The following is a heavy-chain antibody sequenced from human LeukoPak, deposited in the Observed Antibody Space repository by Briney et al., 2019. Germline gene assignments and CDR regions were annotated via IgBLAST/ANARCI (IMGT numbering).Heavy chain of an antibody. CDR1: GGSISSFY. CDR2: MFTSGST. D-gene: IGHD6-19*01. V-gene: IGHV4-4*07. CDR3: ARGTGWYYY. J-gene: IGHJ4*02. Sequence: PSETLSLTCTVSGGSISSFYWNWIRQPAGKGLEWIGRMFTSGSTDYNPSLTSRVTMSVDASKNQFSLKLSSVTAADTAVYYCARGTGWYYYWGQGTLVTVSS.